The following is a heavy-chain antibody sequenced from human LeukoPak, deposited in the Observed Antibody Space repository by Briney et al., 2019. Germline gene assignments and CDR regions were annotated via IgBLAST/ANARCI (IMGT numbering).Heavy chain of an antibody. CDR1: GFTFSSYG. D-gene: IGHD3-10*01. J-gene: IGHJ4*02. Sequence: GSLRLSCAASGFTFSSYGMHWVRQAPGKGLEWVAFIRYDGSNKYYADSVKGRFTISRDNSKNTLYLQMNSLRAEDTAVYYCAKGVVWFGELLPIDYWGQGTLVTVSS. CDR3: AKGVVWFGELLPIDY. V-gene: IGHV3-30*02. CDR2: IRYDGSNK.